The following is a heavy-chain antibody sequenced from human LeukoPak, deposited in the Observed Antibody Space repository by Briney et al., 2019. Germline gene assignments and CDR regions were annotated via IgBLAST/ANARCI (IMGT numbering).Heavy chain of an antibody. CDR1: GGSISSSSHY. V-gene: IGHV4-39*01. CDR2: MYYSGGT. CDR3: ARLVRYCSSDTCYPFDY. D-gene: IGHD2-2*01. J-gene: IGHJ4*02. Sequence: SETLSLTCTVSGGSISSSSHYWGWIRQPPGKGLEWIGSMYYSGGTYYNPSLKSRVTISIETSKNQFSLKLNSVTAAGTAVYYCARLVRYCSSDTCYPFDYWGQGTLVTVSS.